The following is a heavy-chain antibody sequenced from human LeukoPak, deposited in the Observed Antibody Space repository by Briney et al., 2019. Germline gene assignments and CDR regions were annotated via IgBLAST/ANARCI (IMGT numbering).Heavy chain of an antibody. Sequence: NPSETLSLTCAVRGGSFSGYYWSWIRQPPGKGLEWIGEINHSGSTNYNPSLKSRVTISVDTSKNQFSLKLSSVTAADTAVYYCARGSYYYGSGSYYNQGAPLNWFDPWGQGTLVTVSS. CDR3: ARGSYYYGSGSYYNQGAPLNWFDP. CDR1: GGSFSGYY. V-gene: IGHV4-34*01. CDR2: INHSGST. J-gene: IGHJ5*02. D-gene: IGHD3-10*01.